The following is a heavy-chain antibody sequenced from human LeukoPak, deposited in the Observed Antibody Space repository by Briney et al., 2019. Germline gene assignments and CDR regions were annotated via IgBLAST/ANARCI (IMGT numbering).Heavy chain of an antibody. CDR3: ASAWYSIGWYAFDI. CDR2: MNPNSGNT. Sequence: ASVKVSCKASGYTFTSYDINWVRQATGQGLEWMGWMNPNSGNTGYVQKFQGRVNITRNTSISTAYMELSSLRSEDTAVYYCASAWYSIGWYAFDIWGQGTMVTVSS. V-gene: IGHV1-8*03. CDR1: GYTFTSYD. D-gene: IGHD6-19*01. J-gene: IGHJ3*02.